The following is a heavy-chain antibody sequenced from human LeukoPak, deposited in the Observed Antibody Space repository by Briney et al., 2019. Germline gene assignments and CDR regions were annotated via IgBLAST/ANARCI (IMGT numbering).Heavy chain of an antibody. J-gene: IGHJ4*02. CDR3: GTCTTVASYFDY. CDR2: ISSSSTYI. CDR1: AFTFSTYS. Sequence: PGGSLRLSCAASAFTFSTYSMNRVRQAPGKGLEWVSSISSSSTYIYYADSVKGRFTISRDNAKNSLYLQMNSLRAEDTAVYYCGTCTTVASYFDYWGQRTLVTVSS. V-gene: IGHV3-21*06. D-gene: IGHD2-8*01.